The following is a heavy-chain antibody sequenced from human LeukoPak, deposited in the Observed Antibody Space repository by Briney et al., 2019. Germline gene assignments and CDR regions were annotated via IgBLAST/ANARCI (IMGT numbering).Heavy chain of an antibody. CDR1: GGSISSYY. Sequence: SETLSLTCTVSGGSISSYYWSWIRQPPGKGLEWIEYIYYSGSTNYNPSLKSRVTISVDTSKNQFSLKLSSVTAADTAVYYCATARDWFDPWGQGTLVTVSS. J-gene: IGHJ5*02. V-gene: IGHV4-59*01. CDR3: ATARDWFDP. CDR2: IYYSGST.